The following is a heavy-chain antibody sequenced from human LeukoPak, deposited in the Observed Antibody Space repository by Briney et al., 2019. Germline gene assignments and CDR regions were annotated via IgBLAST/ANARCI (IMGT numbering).Heavy chain of an antibody. CDR2: ISGSGGST. Sequence: QPGGSLRLSCAASGFTFSGYAMSWVRQAPGKGLEWVSAISGSGGSTYYADSVKGRFTISRDNSKNTLYLQMNSLRAEDTAVYYCAKGGYCSGGSCYSDYFDYWGQGTLVTVSS. D-gene: IGHD2-15*01. J-gene: IGHJ4*02. CDR3: AKGGYCSGGSCYSDYFDY. CDR1: GFTFSGYA. V-gene: IGHV3-23*01.